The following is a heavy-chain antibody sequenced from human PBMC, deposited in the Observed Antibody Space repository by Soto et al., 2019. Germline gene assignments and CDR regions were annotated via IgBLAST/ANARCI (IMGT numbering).Heavy chain of an antibody. Sequence: GGSLRLSCTASGFTFGDYAMSWFRQAPGKGLEWVGFIRSKAYGGTTEYAASVKGRFTISRDDSKSIAYLQMNSLKTEDTAVYYCTRGGISSGWYGDYYGMDVWGQGTTVTVSS. D-gene: IGHD6-19*01. V-gene: IGHV3-49*03. CDR2: IRSKAYGGTT. CDR1: GFTFGDYA. CDR3: TRGGISSGWYGDYYGMDV. J-gene: IGHJ6*02.